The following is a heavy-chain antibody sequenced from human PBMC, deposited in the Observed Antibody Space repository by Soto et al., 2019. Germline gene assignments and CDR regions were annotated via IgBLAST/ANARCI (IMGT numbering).Heavy chain of an antibody. J-gene: IGHJ6*02. CDR1: GYSFTSYW. CDR3: ARLGIAAAGTYYYYGMDV. CDR2: IYPGDSDT. V-gene: IGHV5-51*01. Sequence: PGESLKISCKGSGYSFTSYWIGWVRQMPGKGLEWMGIIYPGDSDTRYSPSFQGQVTISADKSISTAYLQWSSLKASDTAMYYCARLGIAAAGTYYYYGMDVWGQGTTVTAP. D-gene: IGHD6-13*01.